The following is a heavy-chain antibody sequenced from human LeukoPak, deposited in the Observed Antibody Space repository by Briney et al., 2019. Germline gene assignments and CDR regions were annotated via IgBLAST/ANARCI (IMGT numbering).Heavy chain of an antibody. CDR2: LSGSGITT. V-gene: IGHV3-23*01. CDR3: AKGIYSSGWSYFDY. J-gene: IGHJ4*01. Sequence: GGSLRLSCAASGFTFSNSAMSWVRQAPGKGLEWVSTLSGSGITTYYADSVKGRFTIYRDNSKNTLYLQMNSLRAEDTAVYYCAKGIYSSGWSYFDYWGHGTLVTVSS. CDR1: GFTFSNSA. D-gene: IGHD6-19*01.